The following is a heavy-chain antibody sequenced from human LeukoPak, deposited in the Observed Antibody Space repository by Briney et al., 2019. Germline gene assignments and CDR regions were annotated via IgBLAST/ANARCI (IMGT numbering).Heavy chain of an antibody. J-gene: IGHJ4*02. CDR1: GGTFSSYA. V-gene: IGHV1-69*04. CDR3: ARALGGDCPYY. D-gene: IGHD2-21*02. Sequence: SVKVSCKASGGTFSSYAISWVRQAPGQGLEWMGRIIPILGIANYAQKFQGRVTITADKSTSTAYMELSSLRSEDTAVYYCARALGGDCPYYWGQGTLVTVSS. CDR2: IIPILGIA.